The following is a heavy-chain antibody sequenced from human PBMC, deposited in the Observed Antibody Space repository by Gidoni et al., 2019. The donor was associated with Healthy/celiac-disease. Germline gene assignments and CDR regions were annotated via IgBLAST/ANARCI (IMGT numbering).Heavy chain of an antibody. Sequence: QVQLVQSGAEGKKPGSSVKVSCKASGGTFSSSTISWVRQSPGQGLAWRGGIIPIFGTANYAQKFQGRVTIPADESTSTASLELSSLRAEDTAVYYCARLCGYYVLGYYYGMDVWGQGTTVTVSS. CDR3: ARLCGYYVLGYYYGMDV. D-gene: IGHD4-17*01. CDR1: GGTFSSST. CDR2: IIPIFGTA. V-gene: IGHV1-69*01. J-gene: IGHJ6*02.